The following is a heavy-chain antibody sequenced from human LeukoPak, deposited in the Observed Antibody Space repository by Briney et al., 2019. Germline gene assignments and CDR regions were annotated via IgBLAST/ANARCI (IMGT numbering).Heavy chain of an antibody. V-gene: IGHV1-3*01. CDR2: INAGNGNT. CDR3: ARGIAVAGTAVNYFDY. D-gene: IGHD6-19*01. Sequence: ASVKVSCKASGYTFASYAMHWVRQAPGQRLEWMGWINAGNGNTKCSQKFQGRVTITRDTSASTAYMELSSLRSEDTAVYYCARGIAVAGTAVNYFDYWGQGTLVTVSS. J-gene: IGHJ4*02. CDR1: GYTFASYA.